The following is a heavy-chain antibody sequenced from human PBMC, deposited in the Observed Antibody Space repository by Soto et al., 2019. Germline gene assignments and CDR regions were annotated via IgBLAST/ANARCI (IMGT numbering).Heavy chain of an antibody. V-gene: IGHV1-3*01. CDR2: INAGNGNT. CDR3: ARVAVVVPAAMRGYYYYMDV. Sequence: AAAVKVSCKASGYTFTSYAMHWVRQAPGQRLEWMGWINAGNGNTKYSQKFQGRVTITRDTSASTAYMELSSLRSEDTAVYYCARVAVVVPAAMRGYYYYMDVWGKGTTVTVSS. D-gene: IGHD2-2*01. CDR1: GYTFTSYA. J-gene: IGHJ6*03.